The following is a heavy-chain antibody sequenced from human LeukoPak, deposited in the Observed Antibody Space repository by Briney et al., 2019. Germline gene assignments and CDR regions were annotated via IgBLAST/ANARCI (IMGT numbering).Heavy chain of an antibody. V-gene: IGHV4-34*01. J-gene: IGHJ6*04. CDR3: SRVAGIPHPSDV. CDR1: GGSLSGYY. CDR2: INQSGST. Sequence: SETLSLTCAVYGGSLSGYYWTWIRQPPGKGLEWIGEINQSGSTNYNPSLKSRVTISIDTSKNQFSLNLSSVTAADTAVYYRSRVAGIPHPSDVWGKGTTVTVSS. D-gene: IGHD6-19*01.